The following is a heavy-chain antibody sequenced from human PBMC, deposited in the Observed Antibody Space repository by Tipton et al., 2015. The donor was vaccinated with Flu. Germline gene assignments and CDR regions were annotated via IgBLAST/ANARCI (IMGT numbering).Heavy chain of an antibody. CDR2: IYPGDSET. CDR3: VRHGSTIGEFGY. J-gene: IGHJ4*02. CDR1: GYHFRYNLANYW. V-gene: IGHV5-51*01. Sequence: QSGAEVKKPGESLKISCKASGYHFRYNLANYWIGWVRQMPGRGLEWMGIIYPGDSETRYSPSFQGQVTISADTSINTAYLHWGSLKASDTGTYYCVRHGSTIGEFGYWGQGTLVTVSS. D-gene: IGHD3-16*01.